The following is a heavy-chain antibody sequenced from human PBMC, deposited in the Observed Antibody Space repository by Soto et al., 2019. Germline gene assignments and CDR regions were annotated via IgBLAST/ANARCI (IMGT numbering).Heavy chain of an antibody. D-gene: IGHD3-3*01. CDR2: IIPIFGTA. J-gene: IGHJ4*02. CDR3: ASSGGVRFLEWLPDY. V-gene: IGHV1-69*01. CDR1: GGTFSSYA. Sequence: QVQLVQSGAEVKKPGSSVKVSCKASGGTFSSYAISWVRQAPGQGLEWMGGIIPIFGTANYAPKFQGRVTNTADESTRKAYMGLSSLKSEETALYFWASSGGVRFLEWLPDYWGQGNLVTLSS.